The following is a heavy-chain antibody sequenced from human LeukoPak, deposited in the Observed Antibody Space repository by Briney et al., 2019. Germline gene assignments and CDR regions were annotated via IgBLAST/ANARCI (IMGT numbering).Heavy chain of an antibody. CDR1: GFPECILY. CDR2: IYSGGST. Sequence: GGSVSLFCAAWGFPECILYMRWLRQAPGKGLEWVSVIYSGGSTYYADSVTGRFIISRDKSKNTLYHQMNRLRAKEPAVYDRTRGYYYWGQGTLVTVSS. J-gene: IGHJ4*02. D-gene: IGHD3-10*01. CDR3: TRGYYY. V-gene: IGHV3-66*01.